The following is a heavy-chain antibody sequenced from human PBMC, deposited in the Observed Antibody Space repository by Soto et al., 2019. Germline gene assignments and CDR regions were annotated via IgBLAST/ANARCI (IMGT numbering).Heavy chain of an antibody. CDR1: GGTFSSYT. CDR2: IIPILGIA. J-gene: IGHJ4*02. Sequence: QVQLVQSGAEVKKPGSSVKVSCKASGGTFSSYTISWVRQAPGQGLEWMGRIIPILGIANYAQKFQGRVTTTADKSTSTPYMELSSLRSEDTAVYYCARFITGTVDYWGQGTLVTVSS. D-gene: IGHD1-20*01. CDR3: ARFITGTVDY. V-gene: IGHV1-69*02.